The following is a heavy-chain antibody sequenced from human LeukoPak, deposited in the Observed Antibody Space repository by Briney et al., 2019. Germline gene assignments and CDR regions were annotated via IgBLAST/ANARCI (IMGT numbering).Heavy chain of an antibody. V-gene: IGHV4-59*08. J-gene: IGHJ5*02. Sequence: SETLSLTCTVSGGSISSYYWSWIRQPPGKGLEWIGYIYYSGSTNYNPSLKSRVTISVDTSKNQFSLKLSSVTAADTAVYYCARASRPSNSWFDPWGQGTVVTVSS. CDR1: GGSISSYY. D-gene: IGHD6-6*01. CDR2: IYYSGST. CDR3: ARASRPSNSWFDP.